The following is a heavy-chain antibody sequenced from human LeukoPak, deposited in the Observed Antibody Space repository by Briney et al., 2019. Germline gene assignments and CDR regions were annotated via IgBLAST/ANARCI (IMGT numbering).Heavy chain of an antibody. J-gene: IGHJ4*02. Sequence: SETLSLTCAVSGYSISSGYYWGWIRQPPGKGLEWIGSIYHSGATYYNPSLKSRVTISVDTSRNQFSLKLSYVTAADTAVYYCARRYSYGVDYWGQGTLVTVSS. D-gene: IGHD5-18*01. CDR1: GYSISSGYY. CDR2: IYHSGAT. V-gene: IGHV4-38-2*01. CDR3: ARRYSYGVDY.